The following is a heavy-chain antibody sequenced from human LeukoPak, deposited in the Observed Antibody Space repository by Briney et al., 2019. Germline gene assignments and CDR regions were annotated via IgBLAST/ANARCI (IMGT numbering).Heavy chain of an antibody. CDR3: ATLRQYSSSWPDAFDI. V-gene: IGHV1-24*01. CDR2: FDPEDGET. J-gene: IGHJ3*02. D-gene: IGHD6-13*01. CDR1: GYTLTELS. Sequence: ASVKVSCKVSGYTLTELSMHWVRQAPGKGLEWMGGFDPEDGETIYAQKFQGRVTMTEDTSTDTAYMELSSLRSEDTAVYYCATLRQYSSSWPDAFDIWGQGTMVTVSS.